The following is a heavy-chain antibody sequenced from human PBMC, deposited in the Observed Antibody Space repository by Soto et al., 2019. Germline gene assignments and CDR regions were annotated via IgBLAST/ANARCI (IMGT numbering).Heavy chain of an antibody. CDR3: ARTFDYYDMDV. Sequence: PSETLSLTCAVSGYSIASGYYWAWIRQSPGKGLEWIGSIYHAGSVYYNPSLNSRVAVSLHTSKNHFSLKLTSVTAADTAVYYCARTFDYYDMDVWGQGTTVTVSS. CDR2: IYHAGSV. V-gene: IGHV4-38-2*01. CDR1: GYSIASGYY. J-gene: IGHJ6*02.